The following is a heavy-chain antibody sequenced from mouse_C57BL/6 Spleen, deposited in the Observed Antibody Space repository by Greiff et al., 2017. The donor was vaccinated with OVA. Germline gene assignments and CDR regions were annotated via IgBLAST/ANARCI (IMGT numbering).Heavy chain of an antibody. CDR3: SRRGRNDWYFDV. D-gene: IGHD1-1*01. J-gene: IGHJ1*03. Sequence: EVQLVESGGGLVKPGGSLKLSCAASGFTFSSYAMSWVRQTPEKRLEWVATISDGDSYTYYPDNVKGRITISRDTAKNNLYLQMSHLKSEDTAMYYCSRRGRNDWYFDVWGTGTTVTVSS. CDR1: GFTFSSYA. V-gene: IGHV5-4*01. CDR2: ISDGDSYT.